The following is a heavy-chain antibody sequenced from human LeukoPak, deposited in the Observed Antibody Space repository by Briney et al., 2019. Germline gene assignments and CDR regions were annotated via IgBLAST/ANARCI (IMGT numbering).Heavy chain of an antibody. CDR2: IRYVGSNK. CDR3: AKDRSGYPFDY. Sequence: GGSLRLSCAASGFTFSSYGMHWVRQAPGKGLEWVAFIRYVGSNKYYADSVKGRFTISRDNSKNTLYLQMNSLRAEDTAVYYCAKDRSGYPFDYWGQGTLVTVSS. V-gene: IGHV3-30*02. CDR1: GFTFSSYG. J-gene: IGHJ4*02. D-gene: IGHD3-22*01.